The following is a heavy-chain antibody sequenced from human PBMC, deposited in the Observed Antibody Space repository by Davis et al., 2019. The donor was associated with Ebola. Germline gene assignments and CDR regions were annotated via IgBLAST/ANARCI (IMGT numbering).Heavy chain of an antibody. V-gene: IGHV3-11*06. CDR2: ISSSSSYT. CDR1: GFTFSDYY. D-gene: IGHD1-26*01. CDR3: ARDGGFWELLLAFDI. J-gene: IGHJ3*02. Sequence: GESLKISCAASGFTFSDYYMSWIRQAPGKGLEWVSYISSSSSYTNYADSVKGRFTISRDNAKNSLYLQMNSLRAEDTAVYYCARDGGFWELLLAFDIWGQGTMVTVSS.